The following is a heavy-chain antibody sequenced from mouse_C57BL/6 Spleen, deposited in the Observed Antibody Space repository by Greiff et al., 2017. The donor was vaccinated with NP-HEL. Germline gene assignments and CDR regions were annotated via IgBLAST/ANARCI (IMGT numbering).Heavy chain of an antibody. J-gene: IGHJ1*03. V-gene: IGHV10-1*01. CDR2: IRSKSNNYAT. Sequence: EVQGVESGGGLVQPKGSLKLSCAASGFSFNTYAMNWVRQAPGKGLEWVARIRSKSNNYATYYADSVKDRFTISRDDSESMLYLQMNNLKTEDTAMYYCVRRSPPWYFDVWGTGTTVTVSS. CDR3: VRRSPPWYFDV. CDR1: GFSFNTYA.